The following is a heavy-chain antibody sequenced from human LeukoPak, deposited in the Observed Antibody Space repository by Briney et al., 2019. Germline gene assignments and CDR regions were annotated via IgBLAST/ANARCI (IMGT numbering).Heavy chain of an antibody. CDR3: ARGYDSSGYYAGWFDP. D-gene: IGHD3-22*01. CDR1: GFTFSSYA. J-gene: IGHJ5*02. V-gene: IGHV3-23*01. Sequence: PGGSLRLSCAASGFTFSSYAMSWVRQAPGKGLERVSAISGSGGSTYYADSVKGRFTISRDNSKNTLYLQMNSLRAEDTAVYYCARGYDSSGYYAGWFDPWGQGTLVTVSS. CDR2: ISGSGGST.